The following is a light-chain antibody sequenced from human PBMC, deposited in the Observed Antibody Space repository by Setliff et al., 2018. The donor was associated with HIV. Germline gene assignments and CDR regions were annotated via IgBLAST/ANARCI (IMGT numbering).Light chain of an antibody. V-gene: IGLV2-14*01. CDR2: EVS. Sequence: QSALTQPASVSGSPGQSITISCTGTSSDVGGYNFVSWYQQHPGKAPKLIIYEVSNRPSGVSNRFSGSKSDNTASLTISGLQAEDEADYYCISYTSRITWIFGGGTKVTVL. CDR3: ISYTSRITWI. CDR1: SSDVGGYNF. J-gene: IGLJ2*01.